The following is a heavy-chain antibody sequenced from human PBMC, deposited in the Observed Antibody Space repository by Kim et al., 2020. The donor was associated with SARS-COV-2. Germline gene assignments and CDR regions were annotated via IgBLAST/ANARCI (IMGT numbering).Heavy chain of an antibody. CDR1: GYTFTSYA. CDR3: ARQYGYSSSWFHGSRDFDY. D-gene: IGHD6-13*01. CDR2: INTNTGNP. V-gene: IGHV7-4-1*02. Sequence: ASVKVSCKASGYTFTSYAMNWVRQAPGQGLEWMGWINTNTGNPTYAQGFTGRFVFSLDTSVSTAYLQISSLKAEDTAVYYCARQYGYSSSWFHGSRDFDYWGQGTLVTVSS. J-gene: IGHJ4*02.